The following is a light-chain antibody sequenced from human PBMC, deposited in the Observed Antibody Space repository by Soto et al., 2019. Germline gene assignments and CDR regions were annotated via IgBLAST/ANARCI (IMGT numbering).Light chain of an antibody. V-gene: IGKV3-11*01. CDR2: DAA. CDR3: KQLSNCAPAWT. J-gene: IGKJ1*01. Sequence: EIVLTQSPATLSLSPGARDTLSCRASQSVSSYLAWYQQKPGQAPRLLIYDAANRATGIPARFSGRGSGTDFTLTISSLEPEDFAVYDCKQLSNCAPAWTFGQGTKVEV. CDR1: QSVSSY.